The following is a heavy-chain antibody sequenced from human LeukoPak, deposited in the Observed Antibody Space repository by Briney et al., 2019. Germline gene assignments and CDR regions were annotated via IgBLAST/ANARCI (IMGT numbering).Heavy chain of an antibody. D-gene: IGHD5-18*01. CDR3: ARPIQLWFDAFNI. V-gene: IGHV4-30-2*03. Sequence: SETLSLTCAVSGGSISSGGYSWSWIRQPPGKGLEWIGYIYHSGSTYYNPSLKSRVTISVDTSKNQFSLKLSSVTAADTAVYYCARPIQLWFDAFNIWGQGTMVTVSS. CDR2: IYHSGST. J-gene: IGHJ3*02. CDR1: GGSISSGGYS.